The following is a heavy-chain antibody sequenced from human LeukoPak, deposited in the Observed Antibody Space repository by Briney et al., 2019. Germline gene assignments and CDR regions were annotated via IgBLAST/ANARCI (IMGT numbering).Heavy chain of an antibody. CDR2: IRYDGNDK. V-gene: IGHV3-30*02. J-gene: IGHJ5*02. CDR3: AKDLMRDRWFGES. D-gene: IGHD3-10*01. CDR1: GFTFSSYG. Sequence: GGSLRLSCAASGFTFSSYGMHWVRQAPGKGLEWVAFIRYDGNDKYYADSVKGRFTISRDTSRNTLYLQMNSLRAEDTAVYYCAKDLMRDRWFGESWGQGTLVTVSP.